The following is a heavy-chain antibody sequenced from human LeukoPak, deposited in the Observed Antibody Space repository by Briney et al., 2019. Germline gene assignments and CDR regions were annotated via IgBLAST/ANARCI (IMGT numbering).Heavy chain of an antibody. CDR3: AREGRTTLDAFDI. CDR1: GGSISSGDYY. J-gene: IGHJ3*02. D-gene: IGHD2/OR15-2a*01. Sequence: SQTLSLTCTVSGGSISSGDYYWSWIRQPPGKGLEWIGYIYYSGSTYYNPSLKSRVTISVDTSKNQFSLKLSSVTAADTAVYYCAREGRTTLDAFDIWRQGTMVTVSS. V-gene: IGHV4-30-4*08. CDR2: IYYSGST.